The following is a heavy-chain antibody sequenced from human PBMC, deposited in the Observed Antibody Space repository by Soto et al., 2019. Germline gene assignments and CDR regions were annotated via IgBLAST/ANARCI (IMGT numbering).Heavy chain of an antibody. Sequence: EVQLVESGGGLVQPGGSLRLSCAASGFTFSSYWMHWVRQAPGKGLVWVSRINNDGRRTTYADSVKGRFTISRDNTKNTLYLQMNSLRAEDTAVYYCARARDYYGSGSYDPIYFDYWGQGTLVTVSS. D-gene: IGHD3-10*01. J-gene: IGHJ4*02. V-gene: IGHV3-74*01. CDR1: GFTFSSYW. CDR3: ARARDYYGSGSYDPIYFDY. CDR2: INNDGRRT.